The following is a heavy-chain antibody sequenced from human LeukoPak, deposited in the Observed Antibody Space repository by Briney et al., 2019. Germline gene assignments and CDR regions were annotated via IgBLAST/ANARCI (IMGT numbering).Heavy chain of an antibody. CDR3: VRESGHSSTWKEGFNGMDV. V-gene: IGHV1-8*01. Sequence: ASVKVSCKASGYSFTNYDLNWVRQATGQGLEWIGWRNPNTGHKDFAQKFQIRVTMTRNTSIDTAYMEVHSLRSEDTAAYYCVRESGHSSTWKEGFNGMDVWGQGNTVTVSS. CDR2: RNPNTGHK. D-gene: IGHD6-13*01. J-gene: IGHJ6*02. CDR1: GYSFTNYD.